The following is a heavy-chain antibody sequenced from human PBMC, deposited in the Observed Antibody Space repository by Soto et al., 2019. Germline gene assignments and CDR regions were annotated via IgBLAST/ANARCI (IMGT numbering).Heavy chain of an antibody. V-gene: IGHV3-48*01. CDR1: GFTFSRFI. Sequence: PGGSLRLSCAVSGFTFSRFIINWVRQAPGKGLEWVSYISPSSSTIYYSDSVKGRFTISRDNAKNSLYLEMNSLRAEDTAVYYCASTSLDSTNGWYGWGRGTLVTVSS. J-gene: IGHJ4*02. CDR3: ASTSLDSTNGWYG. CDR2: ISPSSSTI. D-gene: IGHD6-19*01.